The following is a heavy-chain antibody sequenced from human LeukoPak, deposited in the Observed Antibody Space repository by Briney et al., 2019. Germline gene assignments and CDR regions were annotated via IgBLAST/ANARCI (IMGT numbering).Heavy chain of an antibody. V-gene: IGHV1-2*02. CDR1: GYTFTGYY. CDR3: ARGSIAAAGTSGTTRWFDP. D-gene: IGHD6-13*01. Sequence: ASVKVSRKASGYTFTGYYMHWVRQAPGQGLEWMGWINPNSGGTNYAQKFQGRVTMTRDTSISTAYMELSRLRSDDTAVYYCARGSIAAAGTSGTTRWFDPWGQGTLVTVSS. J-gene: IGHJ5*02. CDR2: INPNSGGT.